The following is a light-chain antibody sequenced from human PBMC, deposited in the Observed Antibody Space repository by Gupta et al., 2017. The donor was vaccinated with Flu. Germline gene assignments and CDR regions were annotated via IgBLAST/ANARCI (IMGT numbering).Light chain of an antibody. CDR2: WAF. CDR1: QSVLYSSNNKNY. Sequence: DIVMTQSPDSLAVSLGDRATINCKSRQSVLYSSNNKNYLAWYQQKPGQPPKLLIYWAFIRESGVPDRFSGSGSGTDFTLTISSLQAEDVAVYYCQQYYTTRTFGQGTKVEIK. CDR3: QQYYTTRT. J-gene: IGKJ1*01. V-gene: IGKV4-1*01.